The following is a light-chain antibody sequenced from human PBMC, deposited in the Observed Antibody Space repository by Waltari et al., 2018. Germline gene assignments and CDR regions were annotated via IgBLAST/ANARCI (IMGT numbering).Light chain of an antibody. CDR1: SGSVSSTSY. J-gene: IGLJ3*02. Sequence: QTVVTQEPSLSVSPGGTVTLTCALSSGSVSSTSYATWYQQTPGQAPPTRGYKGNGHSSGVPDRFSGTILGNKAALTITGAQADDESDYYCSIYMGSGIWVFGGGTKLTVL. CDR2: KGN. V-gene: IGLV8-61*01. CDR3: SIYMGSGIWV.